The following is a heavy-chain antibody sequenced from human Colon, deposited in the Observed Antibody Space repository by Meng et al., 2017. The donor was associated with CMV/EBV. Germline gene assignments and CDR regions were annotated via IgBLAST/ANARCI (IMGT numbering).Heavy chain of an antibody. V-gene: IGHV1-18*04. CDR2: ISPYNGDT. CDR3: ARELARGGY. Sequence: QVQLGQAGAEVKNPGASVKVSCKISGYTFTNFGISWVRQAPGQGLEWMEYISPYNGDTNYAQRFQGRVALTTDTSTSTVYMELGSLTSDDTAMYYCARELARGGYWGQGTLVTVSS. CDR1: GYTFTNFG. J-gene: IGHJ4*02.